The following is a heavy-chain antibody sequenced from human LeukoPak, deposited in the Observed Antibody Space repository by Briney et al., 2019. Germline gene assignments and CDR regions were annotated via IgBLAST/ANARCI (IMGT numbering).Heavy chain of an antibody. V-gene: IGHV4-59*01. CDR2: IYYSGST. Sequence: KASETLSLTCTVSGGSISSYYWSWIRQPPGKGLEWIGYIYYSGSTNYNPSLKSRVTISVDTSKNQFSLKLRSVTAADTAVYYCARAPAGRPNGWHDYWGQGTLVTVSS. D-gene: IGHD6-6*01. J-gene: IGHJ4*02. CDR3: ARAPAGRPNGWHDY. CDR1: GGSISSYY.